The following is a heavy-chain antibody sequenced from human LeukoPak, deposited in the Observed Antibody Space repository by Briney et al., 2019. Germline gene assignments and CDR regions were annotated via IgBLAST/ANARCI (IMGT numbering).Heavy chain of an antibody. Sequence: PGGSLRLSCAASGFTFSSYAMSWVRQAPGKGLEWVSSISSSSSYIYYADSVKGRFTISRDNAKNSLYLQMNSLRAEDTAVYYCARDREDIVLMVYAMDYWGQGTLVTVSS. D-gene: IGHD2-8*01. CDR3: ARDREDIVLMVYAMDY. CDR2: ISSSSSYI. J-gene: IGHJ4*02. CDR1: GFTFSSYA. V-gene: IGHV3-21*01.